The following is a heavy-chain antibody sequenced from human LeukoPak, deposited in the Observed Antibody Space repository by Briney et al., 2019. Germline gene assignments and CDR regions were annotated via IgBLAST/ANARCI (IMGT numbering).Heavy chain of an antibody. CDR1: GGTFSSYA. CDR2: IIPIFGTA. Sequence: VASVKVSCKASGGTFSSYAKSGVRQAPGQGLEGMGGIIPIFGTANYAQKFQGRVTITTDESTSTAYMELSSLRSEDTAVYYCAAGGSSWYGYYYYMDVWGKGTTVTVSS. CDR3: AAGGSSWYGYYYYMDV. V-gene: IGHV1-69*05. D-gene: IGHD6-13*01. J-gene: IGHJ6*03.